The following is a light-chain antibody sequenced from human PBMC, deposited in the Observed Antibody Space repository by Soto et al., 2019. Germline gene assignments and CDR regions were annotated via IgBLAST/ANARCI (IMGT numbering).Light chain of an antibody. V-gene: IGKV3-20*01. J-gene: IGKJ1*01. CDR3: QQYGSSRWT. CDR1: QSVSSNY. Sequence: IVLNQSPCTLSLYQGERATLSCRASQSVSSNYVAWYQQKPGQAPRLLVYGASGRATGIPDRFSGSGSGTDFTLTISRLEPEDFAVYYCQQYGSSRWTFGQGSKVDIK. CDR2: GAS.